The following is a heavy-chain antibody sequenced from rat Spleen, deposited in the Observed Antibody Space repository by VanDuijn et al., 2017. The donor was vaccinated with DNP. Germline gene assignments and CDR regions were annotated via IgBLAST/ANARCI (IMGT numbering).Heavy chain of an antibody. CDR1: GFTFSDYN. J-gene: IGHJ2*01. CDR2: ISYDGSST. D-gene: IGHD1-2*01. V-gene: IGHV5-7*01. Sequence: EVQLVESGGGLVQPGRSLKLSCAASGFTFSDYNMAWVRQAPKKGLEWVATISYDGSSTYYRDSVKGRFTISRDNAKSTLYLQMDSLRSEDTATYYCARRRGYYSSYPDYWGQGVMVTVSS. CDR3: ARRRGYYSSYPDY.